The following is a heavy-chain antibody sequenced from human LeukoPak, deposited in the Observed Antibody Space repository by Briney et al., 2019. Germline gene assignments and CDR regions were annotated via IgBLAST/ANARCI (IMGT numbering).Heavy chain of an antibody. J-gene: IGHJ4*02. V-gene: IGHV5-51*01. CDR2: IYPGDSDT. D-gene: IGHD3-22*01. Sequence: GESLKISCKGSGYSFTSYWIGWVRQMPGKGLEWMGIIYPGDSDTRYSPSFQGQVTISADKSISTAYLQWGSLKASDTAMYYCARQEYYYDSSGYYTLLDYWGQGTLVTVSS. CDR1: GYSFTSYW. CDR3: ARQEYYYDSSGYYTLLDY.